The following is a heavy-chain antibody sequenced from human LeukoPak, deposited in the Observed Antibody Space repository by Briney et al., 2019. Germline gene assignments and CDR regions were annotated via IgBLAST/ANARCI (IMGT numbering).Heavy chain of an antibody. Sequence: ASVKVSCKASGGAFSNFAISWVRQAPGQGLEWMGGVIPLFGTANYAQRFQGRVTITADESTSTVYMELSSLRSEDTAVYYCTTGRAGRDQYYYGLDVWGQGTTVTVSS. D-gene: IGHD6-19*01. CDR2: VIPLFGTA. CDR3: TTGRAGRDQYYYGLDV. CDR1: GGAFSNFA. V-gene: IGHV1-69*13. J-gene: IGHJ6*02.